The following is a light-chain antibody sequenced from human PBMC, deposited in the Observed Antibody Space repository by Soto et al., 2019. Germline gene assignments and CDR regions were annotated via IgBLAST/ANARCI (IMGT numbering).Light chain of an antibody. CDR3: QQRYSTPYT. CDR1: QSISSY. J-gene: IGKJ2*01. CDR2: AAS. Sequence: DIQMTQSPSSLSASVGDRVTITCRASQSISSYLNWYQQKPGKAPKLLIYAASSLQSGVPSRFSGSGSGTDFTLTISSLQPEDCATDYCQQRYSTPYTFGQGTKLEIK. V-gene: IGKV1-39*01.